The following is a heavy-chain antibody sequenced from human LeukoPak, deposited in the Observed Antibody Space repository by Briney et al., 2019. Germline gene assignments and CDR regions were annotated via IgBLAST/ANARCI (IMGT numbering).Heavy chain of an antibody. CDR2: INRDGSST. V-gene: IGHV3-74*01. Sequence: PGGSLRLSCAASGFSFDGYWMHWVRQAPGKGLVWVSRINRDGSSTDYADFVKVRFTISRDNAKISLYLQMNSLTAADTDFYFCVKRRGISMAGMDDYWGQGTLVTVSS. D-gene: IGHD6-19*01. CDR1: GFSFDGYW. CDR3: VKRRGISMAGMDDY. J-gene: IGHJ4*02.